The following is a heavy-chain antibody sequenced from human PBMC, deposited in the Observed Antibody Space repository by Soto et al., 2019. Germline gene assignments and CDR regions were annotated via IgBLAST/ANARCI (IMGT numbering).Heavy chain of an antibody. V-gene: IGHV3-48*02. CDR3: ARDLCPYEMDCDPSGFDY. J-gene: IGHJ4*02. D-gene: IGHD2-21*01. CDR2: ISSSSSTI. CDR1: GFTFSSYS. Sequence: GGSLRLSCAASGFTFSSYSMNWVRQAPGKGLEWVSYISSSSSTIYYADSVKGRFTISRDNAKNSLYLQMNSLRDEDTAVYYCARDLCPYEMDCDPSGFDYWGQGTLVTVSS.